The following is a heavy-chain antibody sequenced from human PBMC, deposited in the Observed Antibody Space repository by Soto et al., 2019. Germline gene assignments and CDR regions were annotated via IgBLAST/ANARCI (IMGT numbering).Heavy chain of an antibody. Sequence: GSLRLSCAASGFTFSSYAMSWVRQAPGKGLEWVSAISGSGGSTYYADSVKGRFTISRDNSKNTLYPQMNSLRAEDTAVYYCAKGDIVVVVAATDYWGQGTLVTVSS. CDR1: GFTFSSYA. D-gene: IGHD2-15*01. V-gene: IGHV3-23*01. CDR3: AKGDIVVVVAATDY. CDR2: ISGSGGST. J-gene: IGHJ4*02.